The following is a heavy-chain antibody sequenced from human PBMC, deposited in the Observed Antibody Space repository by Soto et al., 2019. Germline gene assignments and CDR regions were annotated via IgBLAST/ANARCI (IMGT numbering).Heavy chain of an antibody. J-gene: IGHJ3*02. CDR2: IKQDGSEK. D-gene: IGHD1-26*01. CDR3: ARGGRRSGSYADAFDI. V-gene: IGHV3-7*03. Sequence: GGSLRLSCAASGFTFSTYWMSWVRQAPGKGLEWVANIKQDGSEKYYVDSVKGRFTISRDNAKNSLYLQMNSLRAEDTAVYYCARGGRRSGSYADAFDIWGQGTMVTVS. CDR1: GFTFSTYW.